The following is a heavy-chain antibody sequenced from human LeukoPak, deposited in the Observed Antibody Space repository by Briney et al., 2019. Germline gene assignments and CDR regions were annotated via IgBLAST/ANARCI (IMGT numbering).Heavy chain of an antibody. CDR2: INPNSGDT. Sequence: GASVKVSCKASGYTFTGYYIHWVRQAPGQGLEWMGWINPNSGDTNYAQKFQGRVTMTRDTSISTAYMELSSLKSDDTAVYYCARAEWESSTTCYGAWGQGTLVTVSS. CDR3: ARAEWESSTTCYGA. D-gene: IGHD2-2*01. J-gene: IGHJ5*02. V-gene: IGHV1-2*02. CDR1: GYTFTGYY.